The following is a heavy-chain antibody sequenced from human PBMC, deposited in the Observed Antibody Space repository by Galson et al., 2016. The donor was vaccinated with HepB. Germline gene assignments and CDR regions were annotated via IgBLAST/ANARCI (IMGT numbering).Heavy chain of an antibody. CDR1: GFTFGTYV. CDR3: AKGAPYSAGKWELPRGGYYYYYRDV. V-gene: IGHV3-23*01. D-gene: IGHD1-26*01. J-gene: IGHJ6*03. Sequence: SLRLSCAASGFTFGTYVMTWVRQAPGKGLEWVSSISGSGGGTYYADSVKGRFTISRDNSKNPLYLQMNSLGAEDTAVYYCAKGAPYSAGKWELPRGGYYYYYRDVWGKGTTVTVSS. CDR2: ISGSGGGT.